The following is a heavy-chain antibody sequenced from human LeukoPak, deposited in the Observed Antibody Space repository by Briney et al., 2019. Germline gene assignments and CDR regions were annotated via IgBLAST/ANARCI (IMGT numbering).Heavy chain of an antibody. CDR2: ISPSGGST. V-gene: IGHV1-46*01. CDR1: GYTFTSNY. Sequence: ASVKVSCKAFGYTFTSNYMHWVRQAPGQGPEWMGVISPSGGSTTYAQKFQGRVTLTRDMSTSTDYLELSSLRSEDTAVYYCARVGRRYSSDSNWFDPWGQGTLVTVSS. J-gene: IGHJ5*02. D-gene: IGHD6-19*01. CDR3: ARVGRRYSSDSNWFDP.